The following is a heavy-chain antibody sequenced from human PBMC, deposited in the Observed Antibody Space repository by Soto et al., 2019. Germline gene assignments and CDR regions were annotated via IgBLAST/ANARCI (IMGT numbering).Heavy chain of an antibody. CDR3: VKESLGFCSGNGCYRGAFDF. J-gene: IGHJ3*01. V-gene: IGHV3-64D*08. D-gene: IGHD2-15*01. CDR1: GFTFSSYA. CDR2: ISSNGGTT. Sequence: GGSLRLSCSASGFTFSSYAMDWVRQAPGKGLEYVSAISSNGGTTYYADSVKGRFTISRDNSKNTLDLQMSSLRAEDTGVYYWVKESLGFCSGNGCYRGAFDFWGQGTMVTVSS.